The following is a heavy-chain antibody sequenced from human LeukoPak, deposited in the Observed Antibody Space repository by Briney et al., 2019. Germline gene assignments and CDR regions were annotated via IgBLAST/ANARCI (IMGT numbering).Heavy chain of an antibody. CDR2: IYYSGST. CDR1: GGSISSCY. V-gene: IGHV4-59*08. CDR3: ARRVRGAARWFDP. J-gene: IGHJ5*02. Sequence: PSETLSLTCTVSGGSISSCYWSWIRQPPGKGLEWIGYIYYSGSTNYNPSLKSRVTISVDTSKNQFSLKLSSVTAADTAVYYCARRVRGAARWFDPWGQGTLVTVSS. D-gene: IGHD3-10*01.